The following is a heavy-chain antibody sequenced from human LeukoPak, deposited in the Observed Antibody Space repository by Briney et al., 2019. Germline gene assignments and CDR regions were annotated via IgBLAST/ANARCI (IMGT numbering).Heavy chain of an antibody. J-gene: IGHJ4*02. V-gene: IGHV3-74*01. D-gene: IGHD3-3*01. CDR1: GFTFSSYW. CDR3: ALSLYYDFWSAYPFDY. CDR2: INSDGSST. Sequence: GGSLRLSCAASGFTFSSYWMHWVRQAPGQGPVSVSRINSDGSSTSYADSVKGRFTISRDNAKNTLYLQMNSLRAEDTAVYYCALSLYYDFWSAYPFDYWGQGTLVTVSS.